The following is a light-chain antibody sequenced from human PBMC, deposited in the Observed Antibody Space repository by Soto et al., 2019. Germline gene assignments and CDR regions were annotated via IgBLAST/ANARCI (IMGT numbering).Light chain of an antibody. V-gene: IGLV2-14*01. CDR1: SSDVGGYNY. J-gene: IGLJ1*01. CDR2: DVS. Sequence: QSALTQPASVSGSPGQSITISCTGTSSDVGGYNYVSWYQQHPGKAPKLMIYDVSNRHSGVSIRFSGSKSGNTASLTISGLQAEDEDESYCSSYTSSSTLYVFGTGTKLTVL. CDR3: SSYTSSSTLYV.